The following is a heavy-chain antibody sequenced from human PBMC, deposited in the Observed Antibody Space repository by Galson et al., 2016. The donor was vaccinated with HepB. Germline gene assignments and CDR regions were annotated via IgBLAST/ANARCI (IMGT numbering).Heavy chain of an antibody. J-gene: IGHJ2*01. V-gene: IGHV2-70*04. CDR2: IDWDDGK. Sequence: PALVKPTQTLTLTCTFSGVSLSTNGVRVSWIRQPPGKALEWLARIDWDDGKFYRTSLQARLTISKDTSKNQVVLTMTNMDPVDTATYYCARMGIIYDESNWYFDLWGRGTLVTVSS. D-gene: IGHD3-3*01. CDR3: ARMGIIYDESNWYFDL. CDR1: GVSLSTNGVR.